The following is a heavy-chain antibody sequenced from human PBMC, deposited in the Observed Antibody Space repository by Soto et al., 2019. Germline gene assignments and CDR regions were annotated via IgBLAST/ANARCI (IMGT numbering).Heavy chain of an antibody. CDR3: PRDVVDYRSHVPYYYGMDV. D-gene: IGHD3-16*01. V-gene: IGHV3-33*01. CDR2: RWYDGSNK. Sequence: QVQLVESGGGVVQPGRSLRLSCAASGFTFSSYGMHWVRQAPGKGLEWVAVRWYDGSNKYYADSVKGRVTISRDNCKNTLCLEMNSLRAEATAVYYWPRDVVDYRSHVPYYYGMDVWGHGTTVTVSS. CDR1: GFTFSSYG. J-gene: IGHJ6*02.